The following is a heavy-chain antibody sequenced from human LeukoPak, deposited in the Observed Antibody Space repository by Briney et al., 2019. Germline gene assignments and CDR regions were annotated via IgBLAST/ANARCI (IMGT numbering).Heavy chain of an antibody. V-gene: IGHV4-4*07. D-gene: IGHD3-10*01. CDR1: GGSISSYY. J-gene: IGHJ4*02. CDR2: IYTSGST. CDR3: AKDPVRIGWFGEFGDY. Sequence: SETLSLTCTVSGGSISSYYGSCIRQPAGEGLGWIGRIYTSGSTNYNPSLKSRVTISVDTSKNQFSLKLSSVTAEDTAVYYCAKDPVRIGWFGEFGDYWGQGTLVTVSS.